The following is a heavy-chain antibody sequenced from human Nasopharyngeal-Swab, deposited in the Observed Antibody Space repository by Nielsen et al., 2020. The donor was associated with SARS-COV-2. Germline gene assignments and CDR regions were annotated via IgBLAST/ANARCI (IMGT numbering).Heavy chain of an antibody. CDR3: ARGITGTRRPDAFDI. D-gene: IGHD1-20*01. CDR1: AFTFTRYS. V-gene: IGHV3-48*02. J-gene: IGHJ3*02. CDR2: ISSSSSTI. Sequence: GGSLRLSSAASAFTFTRYSMNWVRPAQGKGLEWVSYISSSSSTIYYADSVKGRFTISRDNAKNSLYLQMNSLRDEDTAVYYCARGITGTRRPDAFDIWGQGTMVTVSS.